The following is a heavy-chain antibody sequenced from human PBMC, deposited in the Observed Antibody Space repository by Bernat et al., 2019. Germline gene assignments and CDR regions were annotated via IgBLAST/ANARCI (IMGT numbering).Heavy chain of an antibody. J-gene: IGHJ3*02. Sequence: QLQLQESGPGLVKPSETLSLTCTVSGGSISSSSYYWGWIRQPPGKGLEWIGSIYYSGSTYYNPSLKSRVTISVDTSKNQFPLKLGSVTGADTAVYYCARRGTEKATNYAFDIWGPGTMVTVSS. CDR2: IYYSGST. V-gene: IGHV4-39*01. CDR3: ARRGTEKATNYAFDI. D-gene: IGHD5-24*01. CDR1: GGSISSSSYY.